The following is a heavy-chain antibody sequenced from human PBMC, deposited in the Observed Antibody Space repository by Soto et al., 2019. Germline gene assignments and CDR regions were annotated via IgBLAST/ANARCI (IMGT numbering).Heavy chain of an antibody. CDR2: ISSNSSSI. V-gene: IGHV3-48*02. J-gene: IGHJ4*02. CDR3: ARDYEYWSGYYKGFDY. CDR1: GFTFSSYS. Sequence: GGSLRLSCAASGFTFSSYSMNWVRQAPGKGLEWVSYISSNSSSIYYADSVKGRFTISRDNAKNSLYLQMNSLRDEDTAVYYCARDYEYWSGYYKGFDYWGQGTLVTVSS. D-gene: IGHD3-3*01.